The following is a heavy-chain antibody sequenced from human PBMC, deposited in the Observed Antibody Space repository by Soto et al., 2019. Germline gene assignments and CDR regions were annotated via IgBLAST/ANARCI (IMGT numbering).Heavy chain of an antibody. CDR3: ARHRRGSSGWYAFFDY. D-gene: IGHD6-19*01. Sequence: SETLSLTCTVSGGSISSSSYYWGWIRQPPGKGLEWIGSIYYSGSTYYNPSLKSRVTISVDTSXXQFSLKLSSVTAADTAVYYCARHRRGSSGWYAFFDYWGQGTLVTVSS. J-gene: IGHJ4*02. V-gene: IGHV4-39*01. CDR2: IYYSGST. CDR1: GGSISSSSYY.